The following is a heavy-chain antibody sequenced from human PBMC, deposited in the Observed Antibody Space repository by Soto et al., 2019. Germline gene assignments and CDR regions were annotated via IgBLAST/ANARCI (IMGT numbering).Heavy chain of an antibody. Sequence: QVQLVESGGGVVQPGRSLRLSCAASGFTFSSYGMHWVRQAPGKGLEWVAVISYDGSNKYYADSVKGRLTISRDNSKNTLYLQMNSLRAEDTAVYYCAKETYSGPLDYWGQGTLVTVSS. CDR2: ISYDGSNK. V-gene: IGHV3-30*18. J-gene: IGHJ4*02. CDR3: AKETYSGPLDY. D-gene: IGHD2-15*01. CDR1: GFTFSSYG.